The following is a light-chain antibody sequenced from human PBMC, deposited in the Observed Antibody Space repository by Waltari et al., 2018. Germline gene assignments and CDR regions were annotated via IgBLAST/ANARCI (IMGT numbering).Light chain of an antibody. J-gene: IGLJ3*02. Sequence: QLVLTQSPSASASLGASVKPTCTLSSGHSSYAIPWPEQQPEKGPRYLMKLNSDGSHTKGDGIPDRFSGSSSGAERYLTISSLQSEDEADYYCQTWGTGVRVFGGGTKLTVL. CDR3: QTWGTGVRV. V-gene: IGLV4-69*01. CDR2: LNSDGSH. CDR1: SGHSSYA.